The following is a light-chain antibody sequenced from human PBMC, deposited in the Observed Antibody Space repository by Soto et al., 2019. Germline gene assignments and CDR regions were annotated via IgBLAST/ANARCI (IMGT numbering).Light chain of an antibody. CDR2: DVI. J-gene: IGLJ2*01. V-gene: IGLV2-14*01. CDR1: SSDVGGYTY. CDR3: SSYTSRSTVV. Sequence: QAVLTQPASVSGSPGQSITISCTGTSSDVGGYTYVSWYQQYPGKAPKIIVHDVINRPAGASTRFSGSKSGNTASLTISGLPAEDEAAYYCSSYTSRSTVVFGGGTKVTVL.